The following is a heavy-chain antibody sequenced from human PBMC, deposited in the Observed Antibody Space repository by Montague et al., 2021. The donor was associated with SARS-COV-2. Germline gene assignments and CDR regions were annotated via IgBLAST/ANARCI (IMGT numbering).Heavy chain of an antibody. D-gene: IGHD6-13*01. J-gene: IGHJ3*02. Sequence: SETLPLTCTVSGGSISSSSYYWGWIRQPPGKGLEWIGSIYYSGSTYYNPSLKSRVTISVDTSKNQFSLKLSSVTAADTAVYYCAGSPLGIAAAGTVAAFDIWGQGTMVTVSS. V-gene: IGHV4-39*01. CDR3: AGSPLGIAAAGTVAAFDI. CDR2: IYYSGST. CDR1: GGSISSSSYY.